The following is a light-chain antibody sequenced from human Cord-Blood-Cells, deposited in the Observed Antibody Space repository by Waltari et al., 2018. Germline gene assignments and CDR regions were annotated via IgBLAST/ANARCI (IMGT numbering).Light chain of an antibody. Sequence: QSALTQPASVSGSPGQSLTISCTGTSSDVGGYNYVSWYQQHPGKAPNLIIYDVSKRPSGVSNRFSGSKSGNTSSLTISGLQAEDEADYYCSSYTSSSTGCVFGGGTKLTVL. CDR2: DVS. CDR3: SSYTSSSTGCV. V-gene: IGLV2-14*01. CDR1: SSDVGGYNY. J-gene: IGLJ3*02.